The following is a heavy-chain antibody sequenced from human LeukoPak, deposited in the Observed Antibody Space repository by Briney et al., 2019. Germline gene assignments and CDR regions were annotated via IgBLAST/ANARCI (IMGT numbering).Heavy chain of an antibody. CDR3: ARLGEKADFDY. D-gene: IGHD3-16*01. CDR1: GFTFDDYG. Sequence: GGSLRLSCAASGFTFDDYGMHWVRQAPGKGLEWVSGISWNSGIIGYADSVKGRFTISRDNAKNSLYLQINSLRAEDTAVYYCARLGEKADFDYWGQGTLVTVSS. CDR2: ISWNSGII. J-gene: IGHJ4*02. V-gene: IGHV3-9*01.